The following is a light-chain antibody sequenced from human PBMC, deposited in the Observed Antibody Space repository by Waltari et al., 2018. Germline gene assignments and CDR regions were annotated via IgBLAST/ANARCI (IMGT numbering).Light chain of an antibody. V-gene: IGKV4-1*01. CDR3: QQRSYLIT. CDR2: WAS. Sequence: DIVMTQSPDSLAVSLGERATINCKSSQSVLYSSNNKNYLAWYQQKAGQPPKLLIYWASTRESGVPDRFSGSGSGTDFTLTISSLEPEDFGIYYCQQRSYLITFGQGTRLEIK. J-gene: IGKJ5*01. CDR1: QSVLYSSNNKNY.